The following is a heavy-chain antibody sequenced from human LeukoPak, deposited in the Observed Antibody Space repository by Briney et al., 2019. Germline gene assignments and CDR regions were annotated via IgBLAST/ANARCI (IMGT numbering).Heavy chain of an antibody. J-gene: IGHJ4*02. V-gene: IGHV1-2*02. Sequence: ASVKVSYKASGYTFTDYYMHWVRQAPGQGLEWMGWINPNSGGTDYARNFQGRVTMTRDTSISTVYMELSRLTSDDTAVYYCARDRSRYFDHCGQGTLLTVSS. CDR2: INPNSGGT. D-gene: IGHD1-26*01. CDR1: GYTFTDYY. CDR3: ARDRSRYFDH.